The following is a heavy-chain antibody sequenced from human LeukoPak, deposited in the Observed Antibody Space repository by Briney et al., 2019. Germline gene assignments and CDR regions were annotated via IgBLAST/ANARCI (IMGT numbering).Heavy chain of an antibody. CDR1: GGSFSGYY. Sequence: SETLSLTCAVYGGSFSGYYWSWIRQPPGKGLEWIGEINHSGSTNYNPSLKSRVTISVDTSKNQFSLKLSSVTAADTAVYYCARRADRDSSSSRNWYFDLWGRGTLVTVSS. CDR2: INHSGST. J-gene: IGHJ2*01. V-gene: IGHV4-34*01. CDR3: ARRADRDSSSSRNWYFDL. D-gene: IGHD6-6*01.